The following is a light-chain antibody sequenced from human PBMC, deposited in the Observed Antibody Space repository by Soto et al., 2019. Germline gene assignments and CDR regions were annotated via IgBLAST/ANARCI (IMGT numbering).Light chain of an antibody. V-gene: IGLV2-14*01. CDR2: EVS. CDR3: SLYTSSSTPYV. J-gene: IGLJ1*01. Sequence: QSALTQPASVSGSPGQSITISCTGTSSDVGGYNYVSWYQQHPGKAPKLMIYEVSNRPSGVSNRFSGSKSGNTASLTISGLQAEDEADYYCSLYTSSSTPYVVGTGTKLTVL. CDR1: SSDVGGYNY.